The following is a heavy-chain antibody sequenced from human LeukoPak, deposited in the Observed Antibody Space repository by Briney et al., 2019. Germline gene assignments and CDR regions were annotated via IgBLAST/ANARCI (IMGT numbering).Heavy chain of an antibody. Sequence: RSGGSLRLSCAASGFTFSSCAMNWVRQAPGKGLEWVSGISASGGITHYADSVRGRFTISRDNSKNTLYLQMNSLRAEDTAVYYCAKDPTDFDSSGQTYFDYWGQGTLVTVSS. J-gene: IGHJ4*02. D-gene: IGHD3-22*01. CDR1: GFTFSSCA. V-gene: IGHV3-23*01. CDR2: ISASGGIT. CDR3: AKDPTDFDSSGQTYFDY.